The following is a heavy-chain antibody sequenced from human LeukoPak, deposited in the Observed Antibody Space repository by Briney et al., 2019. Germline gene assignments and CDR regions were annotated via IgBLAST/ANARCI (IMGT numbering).Heavy chain of an antibody. CDR2: ISWDGGST. CDR1: GFTFDDYT. Sequence: GGSLRLSCAASGFTFDDYTMHWVRQAPGKGLEWVSLISWDGGSTYYADSVKGRFTISRDNSKNSLYLQMNSLRTEDTALYYCAKGLGIRGYYYYYMDVWGKRTTVTVSS. V-gene: IGHV3-43*01. J-gene: IGHJ6*03. CDR3: AKGLGIRGYYYYYMDV. D-gene: IGHD7-27*01.